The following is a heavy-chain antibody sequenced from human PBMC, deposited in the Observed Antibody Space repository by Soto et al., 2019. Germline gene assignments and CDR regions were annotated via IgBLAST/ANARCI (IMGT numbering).Heavy chain of an antibody. J-gene: IGHJ4*02. Sequence: QVQLVQSGGEVKQPGASVRVSCKATGYTVINSAIAWVRQAPGQGLEWMGWISPYNGNTNYAQRVQGRVTITTDTSTSTAYMEIRSLRSDDTAVYYCARDQSSGVFDYWGQGTLVTVST. CDR1: GYTVINSA. V-gene: IGHV1-18*01. D-gene: IGHD3-22*01. CDR2: ISPYNGNT. CDR3: ARDQSSGVFDY.